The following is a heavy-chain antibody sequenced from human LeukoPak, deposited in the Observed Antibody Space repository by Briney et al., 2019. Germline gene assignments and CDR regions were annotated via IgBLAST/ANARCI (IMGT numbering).Heavy chain of an antibody. D-gene: IGHD2-2*01. J-gene: IGHJ6*02. V-gene: IGHV1-2*02. CDR2: INPNSGVT. CDR1: GYTFTSYY. Sequence: GASVKVSCKASGYTFTSYYMQWVRQAPGQGLEWMGWINPNSGVTNYAQKFQGRVTMTRDTSIGTAYMELSRLRSDDTAVYFCARDHCVSSGCYEDYYYYGMDVWGRGTTVTVSS. CDR3: ARDHCVSSGCYEDYYYYGMDV.